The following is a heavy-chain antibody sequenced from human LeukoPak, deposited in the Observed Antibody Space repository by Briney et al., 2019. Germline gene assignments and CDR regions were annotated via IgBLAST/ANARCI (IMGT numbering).Heavy chain of an antibody. J-gene: IGHJ4*02. D-gene: IGHD1-26*01. CDR1: GLTFSSYP. CDR2: ISNDGSNK. CDR3: ARDCMDGTYSLGK. Sequence: GGSLRLSCAASGLTFSSYPMHWVRQAPGKGLEWVALISNDGSNKYYADSVKGRFTISRDNSKNTLYLQVDSLGADDTAVYYCARDCMDGTYSLGKWGQGTLVTVSS. V-gene: IGHV3-30-3*01.